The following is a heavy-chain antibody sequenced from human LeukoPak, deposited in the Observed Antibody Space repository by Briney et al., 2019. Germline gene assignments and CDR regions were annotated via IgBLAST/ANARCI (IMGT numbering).Heavy chain of an antibody. CDR1: GGSISSSSYY. V-gene: IGHV4-39*07. J-gene: IGHJ5*02. D-gene: IGHD3-22*01. CDR2: IYYSGST. CDR3: ASHYYDSSGISWFDP. Sequence: SETLSLTCTVSGGSISSSSYYWGWIRQPPGKGLEWIGSIYYSGSTYYNPSLKSRVTISADTSKNQFSLKLSSVTAADTAVYYCASHYYDSSGISWFDPWGQGTLVTVSS.